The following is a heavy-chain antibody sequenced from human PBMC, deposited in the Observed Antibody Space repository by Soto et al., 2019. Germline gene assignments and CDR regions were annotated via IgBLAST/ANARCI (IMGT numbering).Heavy chain of an antibody. CDR3: ASGNCGGDCYGLDY. D-gene: IGHD2-21*02. CDR1: GGTFSSYG. CDR2: IIPIFGTP. Sequence: SSVKVSCKASGGTFSSYGISWVRQAPGQGLEWMGGIIPIFGTPNYAQKFQGRVTITAVESTSTAYMELSSLRSEDTAVYYCASGNCGGDCYGLDYWGKGTLVTVSS. V-gene: IGHV1-69*13. J-gene: IGHJ4*02.